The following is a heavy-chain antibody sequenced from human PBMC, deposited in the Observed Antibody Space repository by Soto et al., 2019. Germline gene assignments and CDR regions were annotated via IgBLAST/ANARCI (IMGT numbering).Heavy chain of an antibody. Sequence: QVQLVESGGGVVQPGRSLRLSCAASGFTFSSYGMHWVRQAPGKGLEWVAVIWYDGSNKYYADSVKGRFTISRDNSKNTLYLQMNSRRAEDTAVYYCARDDYLTTDAFDIWGQGTMVTVSS. CDR2: IWYDGSNK. D-gene: IGHD4-17*01. J-gene: IGHJ3*02. CDR1: GFTFSSYG. V-gene: IGHV3-33*01. CDR3: ARDDYLTTDAFDI.